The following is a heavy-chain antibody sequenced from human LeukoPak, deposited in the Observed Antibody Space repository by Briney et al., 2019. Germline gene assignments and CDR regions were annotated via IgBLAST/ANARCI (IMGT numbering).Heavy chain of an antibody. CDR2: IYYSGST. D-gene: IGHD6-13*01. Sequence: SETLSLTCTVSGGSISSYYWSWIRQPPGKGLEWIGYIYYSGSTNYNPSLKSRVTISVDTSKNQFSLKLSSVTAADTAVYYCARAAPAAAGPRAFDIWGQGTMVTVSS. V-gene: IGHV4-59*01. CDR1: GGSISSYY. J-gene: IGHJ3*02. CDR3: ARAAPAAAGPRAFDI.